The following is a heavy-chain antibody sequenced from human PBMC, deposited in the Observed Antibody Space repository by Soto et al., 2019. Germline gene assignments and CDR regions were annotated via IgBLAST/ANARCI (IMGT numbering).Heavy chain of an antibody. V-gene: IGHV3-20*01. Sequence: EVQLVESGGGVVRPGGSLRLSCAASGFTFDDYGMSWVRHAPGKGLEWVSGINWNGGSTGYADSVKGQFTSTRDNAKNSLYLRMNSLRAEDMALYHCASDRLGYCTGGSCNNCFDPWGQGALFNVSA. J-gene: IGHJ5*02. CDR2: INWNGGST. CDR1: GFTFDDYG. D-gene: IGHD2-15*01. CDR3: ASDRLGYCTGGSCNNCFDP.